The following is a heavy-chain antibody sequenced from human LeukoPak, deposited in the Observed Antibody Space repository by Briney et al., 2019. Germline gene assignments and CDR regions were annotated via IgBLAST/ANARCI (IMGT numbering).Heavy chain of an antibody. V-gene: IGHV3-23*01. CDR2: ISGSDGST. J-gene: IGHJ4*02. D-gene: IGHD2-15*01. CDR1: GFTFNNYA. Sequence: GGSLRLSCAASGFTFNNYAMSWVRQAPGKGLEWVSTISGSDGSTYYADSVKGRFTISRDNSKNTLYLQMNSLRVEDTAIYYCAKGRGYCTGGSCYSDYWGQGTLVTVSS. CDR3: AKGRGYCTGGSCYSDY.